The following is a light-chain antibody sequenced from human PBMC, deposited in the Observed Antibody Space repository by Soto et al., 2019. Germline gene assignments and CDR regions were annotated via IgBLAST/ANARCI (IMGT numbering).Light chain of an antibody. Sequence: QSALAQPASVSGSPGQSITISCTGTSSDVGAYDFVSWYQQHPGKAPKLMIYEVSNRPSGVSYRFSGSKSVNTATLTISGLQAEDEADYYCSSYTTSSTRVFGTGTKLTVL. CDR3: SSYTTSSTRV. CDR2: EVS. CDR1: SSDVGAYDF. J-gene: IGLJ1*01. V-gene: IGLV2-14*03.